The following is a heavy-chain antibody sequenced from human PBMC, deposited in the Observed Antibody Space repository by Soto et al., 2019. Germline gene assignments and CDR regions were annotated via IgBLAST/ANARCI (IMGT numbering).Heavy chain of an antibody. J-gene: IGHJ4*02. CDR3: ARGGAYYFDS. CDR2: IYTRGST. CDR1: GASITNFY. V-gene: IGHV4-4*07. Sequence: SETLSLTCPVSGASITNFYWSWIRQSARKGLECIGRIYTRGSTDYNPSLKIRVTMSVDTSKNQVSLTLTSVTAADTAVYYCARGGAYYFDSWGQGILVTVSS. D-gene: IGHD3-16*01.